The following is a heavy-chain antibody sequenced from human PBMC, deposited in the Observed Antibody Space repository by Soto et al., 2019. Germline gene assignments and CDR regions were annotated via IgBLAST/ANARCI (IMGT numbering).Heavy chain of an antibody. V-gene: IGHV3-33*01. CDR3: ARGYGSGSYGY. CDR1: GFTFSSYG. CDR2: IWYDGSNK. D-gene: IGHD3-10*01. J-gene: IGHJ4*02. Sequence: QVQLVESGGGVVQPGRSLRLSCAASGFTFSSYGMHWVRQAPGKGLEWVAVIWYDGSNKYYADSVKGRFTISRDNSKKPLYLQMTSLRAEDTAVYYCARGYGSGSYGYWGQGTLVTVPS.